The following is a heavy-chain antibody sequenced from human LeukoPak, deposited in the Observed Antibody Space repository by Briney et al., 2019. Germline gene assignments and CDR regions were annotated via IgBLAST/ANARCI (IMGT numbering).Heavy chain of an antibody. Sequence: GGSLRLSCAASGFTVSSNYMSWVRQAPGKGLEWVSAISGSGGSTYYADSVKGRFTISRDNSKNTLYLQMNSLRAEDTAVYYCAKDFNGRIGSGWFDPWGQGTLVTVSS. V-gene: IGHV3-23*01. D-gene: IGHD3-10*01. CDR1: GFTVSSNY. CDR2: ISGSGGST. CDR3: AKDFNGRIGSGWFDP. J-gene: IGHJ5*02.